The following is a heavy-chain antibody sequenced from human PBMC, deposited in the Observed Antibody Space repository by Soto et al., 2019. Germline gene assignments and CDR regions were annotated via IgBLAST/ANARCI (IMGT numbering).Heavy chain of an antibody. CDR3: ARSTYSYSGSYYLCAFDI. V-gene: IGHV4-59*08. D-gene: IGHD3-10*01. J-gene: IGHJ3*02. CDR1: GGSISTYY. Sequence: VQLQESGPGLVKPSETLSLTCTVSGGSISTYYWSWIRQPPGKGLEWIGYIHYSGSTDYNPSLKSRVTISGDTAKNQFSRKLSSVTAADTAAYYCARSTYSYSGSYYLCAFDIWGQGTRVTVSS. CDR2: IHYSGST.